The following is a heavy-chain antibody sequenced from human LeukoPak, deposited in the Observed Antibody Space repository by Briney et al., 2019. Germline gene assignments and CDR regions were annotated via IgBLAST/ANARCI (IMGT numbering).Heavy chain of an antibody. Sequence: PGGSLRLSCAASGFTFSRYAMSWLRQAPGKGLEWVSAISGSGGSTYYADSVKGRFTISRDNSKNTLYLQMNSLRAEDTDVYYCANLGVPKAYTQQQRGTYYFDYWGEGTVVTVFS. CDR2: ISGSGGST. CDR3: ANLGVPKAYTQQQRGTYYFDY. CDR1: GFTFSRYA. J-gene: IGHJ4*02. D-gene: IGHD6-13*01. V-gene: IGHV3-23*01.